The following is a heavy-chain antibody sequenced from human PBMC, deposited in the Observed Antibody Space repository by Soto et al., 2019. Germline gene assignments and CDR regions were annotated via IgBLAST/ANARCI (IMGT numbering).Heavy chain of an antibody. J-gene: IGHJ6*02. CDR2: ISPYSGNT. Sequence: ASVKVSCKASGYTFTDYAINWLRRAPGQGFQWVGWISPYSGNTTSAENFFDRVTMTTDTSTKTAYLELRSLRSDDTAVYYCARDHGLAWAVRPANYYYAMDVWGQGTKVTVSS. CDR1: GYTFTDYA. V-gene: IGHV1-18*04. D-gene: IGHD6-6*01. CDR3: ARDHGLAWAVRPANYYYAMDV.